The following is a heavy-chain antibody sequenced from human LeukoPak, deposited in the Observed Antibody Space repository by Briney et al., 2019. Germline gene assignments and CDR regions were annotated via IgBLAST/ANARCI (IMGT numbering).Heavy chain of an antibody. V-gene: IGHV3-48*02. J-gene: IGHJ3*01. Sequence: GGSLRLSCAASGITFSSYSMNCVRQAPGKGLEWVSYINSGSSYMYYPDSVKGRFTISRDNAKNSLYLQMDSLRDEDTAVYYCAREYDVWGPNTFDVWGQGTVVTVSS. CDR2: INSGSSYM. CDR1: GITFSSYS. D-gene: IGHD7-27*01. CDR3: AREYDVWGPNTFDV.